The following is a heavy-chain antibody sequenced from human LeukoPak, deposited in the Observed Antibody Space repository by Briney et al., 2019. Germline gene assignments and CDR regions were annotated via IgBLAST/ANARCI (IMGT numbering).Heavy chain of an antibody. Sequence: KPSETLSLTCTVSGGSISSYYWSWIRQPPGKGLEWIGYIYYSGSTNYNPSLKSRVTISVDTSKNQFSLKLSSVTAADTAVYYCARHLGVYSYGYFDPWGQGTLVTVSS. J-gene: IGHJ5*02. CDR2: IYYSGST. CDR3: ARHLGVYSYGYFDP. D-gene: IGHD5-18*01. CDR1: GGSISSYY. V-gene: IGHV4-59*08.